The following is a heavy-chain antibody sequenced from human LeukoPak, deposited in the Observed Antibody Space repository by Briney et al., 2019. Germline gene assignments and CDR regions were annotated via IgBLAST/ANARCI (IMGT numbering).Heavy chain of an antibody. CDR3: ARDQARTTTWYLYMNY. CDR1: GYTFTDYY. J-gene: IGHJ4*02. V-gene: IGHV1-2*06. CDR2: IDPDSGVT. D-gene: IGHD3/OR15-3a*01. Sequence: ASVKVSCKASGYTFTDYYIHWVRQAPGQGLEWMGRIDPDSGVTNSAQNFQGRVTMTRDTSITTAYMELSGLRSDDTAVYYCARDQARTTTWYLYMNYWGQGTQVTVSS.